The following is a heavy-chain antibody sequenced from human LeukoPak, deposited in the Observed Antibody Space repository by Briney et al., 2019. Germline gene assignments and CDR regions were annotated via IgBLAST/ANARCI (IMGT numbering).Heavy chain of an antibody. D-gene: IGHD6-13*01. J-gene: IGHJ5*02. CDR1: GGTFSSYA. CDR2: IIPIFGTA. CDR3: ATDLGQAAAPGNWFDP. V-gene: IGHV1-69*01. Sequence: ASVKVSCKASGGTFSSYAISWVRQAPGQGLEWMGGIIPIFGTANYAQKFQGRVTITADESTSTAYMELSSLRSEDTAVYYCATDLGQAAAPGNWFDPWGQGTLVTVSS.